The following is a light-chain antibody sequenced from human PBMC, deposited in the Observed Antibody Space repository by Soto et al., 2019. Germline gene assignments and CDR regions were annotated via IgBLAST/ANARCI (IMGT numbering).Light chain of an antibody. CDR2: GAS. CDR3: QQYNNWPRT. J-gene: IGKJ1*01. V-gene: IGKV3-15*01. Sequence: EIVMTQSPATLSVSPGERATLSCRASQSVSSNLAWYQQKPGQAPWLLIYGASTRATGIPARFSGSGSGTEFTLTISSLQSEDFAVYYCQQYNNWPRTFGQGTKVDNK. CDR1: QSVSSN.